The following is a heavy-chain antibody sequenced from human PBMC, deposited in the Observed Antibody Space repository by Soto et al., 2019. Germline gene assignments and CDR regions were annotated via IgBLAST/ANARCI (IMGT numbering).Heavy chain of an antibody. J-gene: IGHJ6*02. V-gene: IGHV4-31*03. CDR1: GGSMTSGDQY. D-gene: IGHD1-1*01. CDR2: INHRGSL. Sequence: SETLSLTCSVSGGSMTSGDQYWTWIRHRPGEGLEWFGYINHRGSLYYNPSLKSRVSMSVDTSKNQFSLNLSSVTAADTAVYYCARELPQRQGRNMDVWGQGTTVTVSS. CDR3: ARELPQRQGRNMDV.